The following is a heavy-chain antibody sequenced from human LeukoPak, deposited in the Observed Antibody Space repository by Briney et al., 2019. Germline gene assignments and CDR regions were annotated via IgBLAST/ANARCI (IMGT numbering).Heavy chain of an antibody. CDR3: ARDLGYRGCGSGFDY. Sequence: ASVKVSCKASGYTFTIYYMNWVRQAPGQGLEWMGMINPNGGSTNYAQKFRGRVTMTADTSTSTDYMELSSLRSEDTAVYYCARDLGYRGCGSGFDYWGQGTLVCVSS. V-gene: IGHV1-46*01. CDR2: INPNGGST. D-gene: IGHD3-10*01. J-gene: IGHJ4*02. CDR1: GYTFTIYY.